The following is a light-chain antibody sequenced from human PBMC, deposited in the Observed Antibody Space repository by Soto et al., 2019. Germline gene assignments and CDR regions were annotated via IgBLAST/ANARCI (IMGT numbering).Light chain of an antibody. CDR3: SSYTSGSTWV. Sequence: QSALTQPASVSGSPGQSITISCTGTSSDVGAYNYVSWYQQHPGKAPKLMMYEVSNRPSGVSNRFSGSKSGNTASLTISGLQAEDEADYYCSSYTSGSTWVFGGGTKLTVL. CDR1: SSDVGAYNY. J-gene: IGLJ3*02. V-gene: IGLV2-14*01. CDR2: EVS.